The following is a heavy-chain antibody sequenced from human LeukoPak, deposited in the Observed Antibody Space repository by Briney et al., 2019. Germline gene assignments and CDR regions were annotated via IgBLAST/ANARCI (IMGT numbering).Heavy chain of an antibody. CDR2: ISGSGGST. D-gene: IGHD4/OR15-4a*01. CDR1: GFTFSTYA. J-gene: IGHJ4*02. CDR3: ARRAGAYSHPYDY. V-gene: IGHV3-23*01. Sequence: GGSLRLSCAASGFTFSTYAMSWVRQAPGKGLEWVSGISGSGGSTYYADSVKGRFTISRDNSKNTLYLQMNSLRADDTAVYYCARRAGAYSHPYDYWGQGTLVTVSS.